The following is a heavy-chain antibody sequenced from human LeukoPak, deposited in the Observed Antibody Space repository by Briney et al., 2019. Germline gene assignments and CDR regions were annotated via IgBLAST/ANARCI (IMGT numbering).Heavy chain of an antibody. V-gene: IGHV3-23*01. CDR2: ISGSGGST. CDR3: AKDFVFGSGRPNWFDP. D-gene: IGHD6-19*01. CDR1: GFTFSSYA. Sequence: GGSLRLSCAASGFTFSSYAMSWVRQAPGKGLEWGSAISGSGGSTYYADSVKGRFTISRDNSKNTLYLQMNSLRAEDTAVYYCAKDFVFGSGRPNWFDPWGQGTLVTVSS. J-gene: IGHJ5*02.